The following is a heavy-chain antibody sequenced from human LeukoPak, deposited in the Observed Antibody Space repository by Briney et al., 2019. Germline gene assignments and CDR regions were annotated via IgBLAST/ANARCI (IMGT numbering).Heavy chain of an antibody. CDR1: GGSISSYY. Sequence: PSETLSLTCTVSGGSISSYYWSWIRQPPGKGLEWIGYIYYSGSTNYNPSLKSRVTISVDTSKNQFSLKLSSVTAADTAVYYCASTGGTVRGVSIDYWGQGTLVTVSS. J-gene: IGHJ4*02. CDR3: ASTGGTVRGVSIDY. D-gene: IGHD3-10*01. V-gene: IGHV4-59*01. CDR2: IYYSGST.